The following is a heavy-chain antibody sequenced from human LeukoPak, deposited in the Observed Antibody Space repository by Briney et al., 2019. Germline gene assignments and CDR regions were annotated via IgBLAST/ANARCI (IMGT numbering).Heavy chain of an antibody. CDR3: ARGLLTTEWLLHYWFLDL. CDR2: ITSSGSVI. D-gene: IGHD3-22*01. J-gene: IGHJ2*01. CDR1: GFTFGDYY. V-gene: IGHV3-11*04. Sequence: GGPLRLSCAASGFTFGDYYMSWIRQAPGKGLEWVSYITSSGSVIYYADFVKGRFTISRDNAKDSLYLQMNSLRAEDTAVYYCARGLLTTEWLLHYWFLDLWGRGTLVTVSS.